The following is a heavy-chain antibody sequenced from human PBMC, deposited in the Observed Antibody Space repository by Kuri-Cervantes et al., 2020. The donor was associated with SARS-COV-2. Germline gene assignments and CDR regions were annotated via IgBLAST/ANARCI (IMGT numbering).Heavy chain of an antibody. Sequence: GESLKISCNASGYNYVDYWVGWVRQMPGKGLEWMGIIFPADSDTRYSPSFQGQVTISADKSINTAYLQWRSLKASGTAKYYCARGRIQGDIFDMWGQGTMVTVSS. V-gene: IGHV5-51*01. D-gene: IGHD2-15*01. CDR3: ARGRIQGDIFDM. CDR2: IFPADSDT. CDR1: GYNYVDYW. J-gene: IGHJ3*02.